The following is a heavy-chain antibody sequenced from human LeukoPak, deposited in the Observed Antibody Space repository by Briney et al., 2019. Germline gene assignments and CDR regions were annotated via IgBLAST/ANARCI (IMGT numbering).Heavy chain of an antibody. CDR2: IYTSGST. V-gene: IGHV4-61*02. CDR3: ARGFWGSFPLSAYYYYYMDV. Sequence: SETLSLTCTVSGGSLSSGSYYWSWIRQPAGKGLEWIGRIYTSGSTNYNPSLKSRVTISVDTSKNQFSLKLSSVTAADTAVYYCARGFWGSFPLSAYYYYYMDVWGKGTTVTISS. CDR1: GGSLSSGSYY. J-gene: IGHJ6*03. D-gene: IGHD3-16*01.